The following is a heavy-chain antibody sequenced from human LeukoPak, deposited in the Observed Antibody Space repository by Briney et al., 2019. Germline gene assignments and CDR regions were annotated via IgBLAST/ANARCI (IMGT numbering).Heavy chain of an antibody. CDR1: GLIVGSDC. V-gene: IGHV3-66*01. Sequence: PGGSLRLSCAVSGLIVGSDCVSWVRQTPGKGLEWVSVLYGNGDTYYADSVKGRFTISRDTSKNTVYLQMHSLRVDDTSVYYCVSVYNNGWYVDYWGQGTLVTVSS. D-gene: IGHD6-25*01. J-gene: IGHJ4*02. CDR2: LYGNGDT. CDR3: VSVYNNGWYVDY.